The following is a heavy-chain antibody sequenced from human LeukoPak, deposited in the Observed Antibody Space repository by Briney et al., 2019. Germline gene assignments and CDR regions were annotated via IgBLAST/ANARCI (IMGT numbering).Heavy chain of an antibody. D-gene: IGHD3-3*01. CDR1: GGTFSSYA. J-gene: IGHJ4*02. CDR2: IIPIFGTA. V-gene: IGHV1-69*05. CDR3: ARGRWSGYYEFDY. Sequence: ASVKVSCKASGGTFSSYAISWVRQAPGQGLEWMGGIIPIFGTANYAQKFQGRVTITTDESTSTAYMELSSLRSEDTAVYYCARGRWSGYYEFDYWGRGTLVTVSS.